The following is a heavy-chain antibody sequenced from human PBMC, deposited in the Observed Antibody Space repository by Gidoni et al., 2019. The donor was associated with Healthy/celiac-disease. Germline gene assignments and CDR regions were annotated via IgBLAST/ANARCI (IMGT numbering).Heavy chain of an antibody. D-gene: IGHD6-19*01. Sequence: QVQLVQSGAAVKKPGASVKVSCKASGYPFTGYYMHWVRQAPGQGLEWMGWINPNSGGTNYAQKFQGRVTMTRDTSISTAYMELSRLRSDDTAVYYCARDRDSSGLNWFDPWGQGTLVTVSS. CDR1: GYPFTGYY. CDR2: INPNSGGT. V-gene: IGHV1-2*02. J-gene: IGHJ5*02. CDR3: ARDRDSSGLNWFDP.